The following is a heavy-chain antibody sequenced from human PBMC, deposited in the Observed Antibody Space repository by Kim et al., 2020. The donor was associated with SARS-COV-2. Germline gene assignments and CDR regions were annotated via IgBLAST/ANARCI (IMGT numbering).Heavy chain of an antibody. CDR1: GFTFSGST. J-gene: IGHJ3*02. Sequence: GGSLRLSCAASGFTFSGSTMHWVRQASGKGLEWVGRFRSKANNYATAYAASVKNRFTISRDDSKSTAYLQMNSLKTEDTAVYYCTRVNPTAGGWYDAFDIWGQGTKVTVSS. V-gene: IGHV3-73*01. CDR2: FRSKANNYAT. D-gene: IGHD6-19*01. CDR3: TRVNPTAGGWYDAFDI.